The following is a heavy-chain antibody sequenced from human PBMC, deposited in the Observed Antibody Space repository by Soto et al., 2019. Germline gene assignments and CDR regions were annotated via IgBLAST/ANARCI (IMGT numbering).Heavy chain of an antibody. CDR3: ARESVGANTDGYYYDYYGMDV. Sequence: PSETLSLTCTVSGGSISRYYWSWIRQPPGKGLEWIGEINHSGITNYNPSLKSRVTISVDTSKNQFSLKLRSVTAADTAVYYCARESVGANTDGYYYDYYGMDVWGQGTTV. V-gene: IGHV4-34*01. CDR1: GGSISRYY. J-gene: IGHJ6*02. D-gene: IGHD1-26*01. CDR2: INHSGIT.